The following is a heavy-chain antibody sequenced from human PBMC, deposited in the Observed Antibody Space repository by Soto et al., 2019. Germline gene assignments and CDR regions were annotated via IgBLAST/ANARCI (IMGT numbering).Heavy chain of an antibody. CDR3: AKSAPMDAGDKYYYEL. D-gene: IGHD3-22*01. V-gene: IGHV1-69*13. CDR2: IIPFFGTA. Sequence: SVKVSCKASGGKFSTLGISWVRQDPGQGLEWMGGIIPFFGTARYSQKFEDRITITADESTNTVYMDLRSLTSEDTAIYYCAKSAPMDAGDKYYYELWGEEALVTV. CDR1: GGKFSTLG. J-gene: IGHJ4*02.